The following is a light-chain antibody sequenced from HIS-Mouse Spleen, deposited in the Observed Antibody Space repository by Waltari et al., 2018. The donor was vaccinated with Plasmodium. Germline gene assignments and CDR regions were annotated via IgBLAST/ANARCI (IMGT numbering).Light chain of an antibody. CDR1: QSISSW. V-gene: IGKV1-5*03. CDR2: KAS. J-gene: IGKJ2*01. CDR3: QQDNSYYT. Sequence: DIQMTQSPSTLSASVGDRVTITCRASQSISSWLAWYQQKPGKAPKHLIYKASSIESGVPSRVSGSGSGTEFTLTISSLQPDDFATYYCQQDNSYYTFGQGTKLEIK.